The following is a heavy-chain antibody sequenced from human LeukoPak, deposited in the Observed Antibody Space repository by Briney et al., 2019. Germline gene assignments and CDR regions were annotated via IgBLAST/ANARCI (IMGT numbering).Heavy chain of an antibody. CDR3: ARAGSGSHPPGY. J-gene: IGHJ4*02. V-gene: IGHV4-39*07. CDR2: IYYSGST. D-gene: IGHD3-10*01. CDR1: GGSIAGFY. Sequence: SETLSLTCTVSGGSIAGFYWSWFRQPPGKGLEWIGSIYYSGSTYYNPSLKSRVTISVDTSKNQFSLKLSSVTAADTAVYYCARAGSGSHPPGYWGQGTLVTVSS.